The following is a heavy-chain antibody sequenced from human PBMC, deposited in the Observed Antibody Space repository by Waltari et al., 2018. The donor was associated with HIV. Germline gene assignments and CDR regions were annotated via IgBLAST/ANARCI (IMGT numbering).Heavy chain of an antibody. J-gene: IGHJ5*01. CDR3: ARGVGRGDSSAWYKWFDS. D-gene: IGHD6-19*01. CDR2: ITPKSGGT. CDR1: GYTLIGTY. V-gene: IGHV1-2*02. Sequence: QVQLVQSGAEVKKPGALVKDSCKPSGYTLIGTYMPWGALARRQGLEWMGWITPKSGGTNYAQKFPGRVTMTRDTSISTVYMELSRLRSDDTAVYYCARGVGRGDSSAWYKWFDSWGQGTRVTVSS.